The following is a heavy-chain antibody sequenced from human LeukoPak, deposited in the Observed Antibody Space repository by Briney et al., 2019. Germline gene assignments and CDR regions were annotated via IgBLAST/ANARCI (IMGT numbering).Heavy chain of an antibody. V-gene: IGHV4-30-4*01. CDR1: GGSISSGDYY. Sequence: SETLSLTCTVSGGSISSGDYYWSWIRQPPGKGLEWIGYIYYSGSTYYNPSLKSRVTISVDTSKNQFSLKLSSVTAADTAVYYCARAPPGYSSGWHEYRVPDYWGQGTLVTVSS. D-gene: IGHD6-19*01. CDR3: ARAPPGYSSGWHEYRVPDY. J-gene: IGHJ4*02. CDR2: IYYSGST.